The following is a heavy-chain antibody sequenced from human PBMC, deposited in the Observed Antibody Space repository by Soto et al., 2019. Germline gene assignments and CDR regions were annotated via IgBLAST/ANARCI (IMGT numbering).Heavy chain of an antibody. CDR3: AASIFYYGMDV. CDR1: GYTFTNYW. V-gene: IGHV5-51*01. J-gene: IGHJ6*02. Sequence: PGESLKISCKGSGYTFTNYWIGWVRQMPGKGLEWMGIIYPGDSDTKYNPSFQGQVTISADRSITTTYLQWSSLKASDTAIYYCAASIFYYGMDVWGQGTTVTVSS. CDR2: IYPGDSDT.